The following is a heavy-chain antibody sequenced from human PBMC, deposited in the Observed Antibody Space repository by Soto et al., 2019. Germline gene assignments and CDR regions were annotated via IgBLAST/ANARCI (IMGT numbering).Heavy chain of an antibody. Sequence: QVQLQESGPGRVKPSQTLSLTCTVSGGSISSGDYYWSWIRQPPGKGLEWIGYIYYSGSTYYNPALRSRVTIAVDTSKNQFPLKLSSVTAADTAVYYCARHYVDTAMATMYNWFDPWGQGTLVTVSS. CDR1: GGSISSGDYY. CDR2: IYYSGST. J-gene: IGHJ5*02. V-gene: IGHV4-30-4*01. D-gene: IGHD5-18*01. CDR3: ARHYVDTAMATMYNWFDP.